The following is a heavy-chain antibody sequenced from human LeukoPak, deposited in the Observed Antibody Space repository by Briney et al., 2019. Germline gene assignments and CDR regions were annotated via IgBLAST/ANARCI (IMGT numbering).Heavy chain of an antibody. CDR2: IYISGST. V-gene: IGHV4-4*07. J-gene: IGHJ4*02. Sequence: SETLSLTCTVSGGSMSSYYWSWIRQPAGKGLEWIGRIYISGSTNYNPSPKSRVTMSVDTSKNQFSLKLSSVTAADTAVYYCARESSGYLHFDYWGQGTLVTVSS. D-gene: IGHD3-22*01. CDR3: ARESSGYLHFDY. CDR1: GGSMSSYY.